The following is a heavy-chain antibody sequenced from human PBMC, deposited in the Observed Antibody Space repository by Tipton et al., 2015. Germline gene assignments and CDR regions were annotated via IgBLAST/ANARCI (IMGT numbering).Heavy chain of an antibody. V-gene: IGHV3-74*01. J-gene: IGHJ4*02. D-gene: IGHD2/OR15-2a*01. Sequence: SLRLSCSVSGFNVSRFQMFWVRQLLGKGLVWISSINADASGTKYADSVKGRFTISRDSANNTVYLEMNSLTAGDTAVYFCATFVFGPWDYWGQGTLVTVSS. CDR2: INADASGT. CDR3: ATFVFGPWDY. CDR1: GFNVSRFQ.